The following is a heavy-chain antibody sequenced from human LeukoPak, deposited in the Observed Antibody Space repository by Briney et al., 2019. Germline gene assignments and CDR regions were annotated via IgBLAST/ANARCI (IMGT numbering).Heavy chain of an antibody. CDR2: MSASSGNT. Sequence: ASVKVSCKASGYTFTNYDINWVRQAPGQGLEWLGWMSASSGNTGYAQKLQGRVSMTRATSISTAYLELSSLTFEDTAVYYCARTPPKGDIDYWGQGTLVTVSS. J-gene: IGHJ4*02. CDR3: ARTPPKGDIDY. CDR1: GYTFTNYD. D-gene: IGHD2-21*02. V-gene: IGHV1-8*01.